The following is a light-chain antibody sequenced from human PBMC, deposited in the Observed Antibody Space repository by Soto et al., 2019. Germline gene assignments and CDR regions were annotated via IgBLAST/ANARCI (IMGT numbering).Light chain of an antibody. Sequence: QSALTQPPSASGSPGQSVAISCTGTSSDVGGYNYVSWYQQHPGKAPKLMIYEVNKRPSGVPDRFSGSKSGNTASLTVSGLQAEDDADYYCSSYAGSSNVFGSGTKVTLL. V-gene: IGLV2-8*01. CDR3: SSYAGSSNV. CDR1: SSDVGGYNY. J-gene: IGLJ1*01. CDR2: EVN.